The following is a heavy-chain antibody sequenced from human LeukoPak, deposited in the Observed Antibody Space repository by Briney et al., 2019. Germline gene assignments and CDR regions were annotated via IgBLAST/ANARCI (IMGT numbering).Heavy chain of an antibody. CDR3: ARDSSSSGMVDY. CDR1: GYTFTSYG. CDR2: ISAYNGNA. D-gene: IGHD6-6*01. V-gene: IGHV1-18*01. Sequence: ASVTVSCKASGYTFTSYGISWVRQAPGQGLEWMGWISAYNGNANYAQKLQGRVTMTTDTSTSTAYMELRSLRSDDTAVYYCARDSSSSGMVDYWGQGTLVTVSS. J-gene: IGHJ4*02.